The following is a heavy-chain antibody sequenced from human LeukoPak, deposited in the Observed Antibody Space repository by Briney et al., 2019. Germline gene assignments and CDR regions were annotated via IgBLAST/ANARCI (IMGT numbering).Heavy chain of an antibody. CDR2: IYPGDSDI. CDR3: ARQRGFNGFDI. V-gene: IGHV5-51*01. CDR1: GYSFTSNW. J-gene: IGHJ3*02. Sequence: GESLKISCKGSGYSFTSNWIGWVRQMPGKGLECMGIIYPGDSDIRYSPSFQGQVTISADKSISTAYLHWSSLKASDTAMYYCARQRGFNGFDIWGQGTMVTVSS.